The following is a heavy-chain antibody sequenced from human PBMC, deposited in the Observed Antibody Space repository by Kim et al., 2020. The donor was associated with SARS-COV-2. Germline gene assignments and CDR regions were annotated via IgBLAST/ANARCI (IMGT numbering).Heavy chain of an antibody. CDR3: ARDVPTVDY. Sequence: GSQSYADPVQGRFTITRTNAKNTRYLQMNRLRAEDTAVYYCARDVPTVDYGGQGTRVTVSS. D-gene: IGHD4-17*01. V-gene: IGHV3-74*01. J-gene: IGHJ4*02. CDR2: GSQ.